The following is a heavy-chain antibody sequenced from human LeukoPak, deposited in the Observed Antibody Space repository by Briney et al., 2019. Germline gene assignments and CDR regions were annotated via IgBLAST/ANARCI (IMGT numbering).Heavy chain of an antibody. V-gene: IGHV3-7*01. CDR2: IKEDGSDQ. Sequence: GGSLRLSCAASGFTFSSYWMSWVRHIPGKGLEWLANIKEDGSDQYYVDSVKGRFTISRDNAKNSLYLQMNSLRAEDTAVYYCAREGHYSGSPDAFDIWGQGTMVTVSS. D-gene: IGHD1-26*01. CDR1: GFTFSSYW. CDR3: AREGHYSGSPDAFDI. J-gene: IGHJ3*02.